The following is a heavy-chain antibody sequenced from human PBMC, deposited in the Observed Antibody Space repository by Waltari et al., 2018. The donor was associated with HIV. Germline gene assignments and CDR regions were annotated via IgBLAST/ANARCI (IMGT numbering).Heavy chain of an antibody. CDR1: GYTFNNYG. D-gene: IGHD2-2*02. CDR2: ISAYNGNT. J-gene: IGHJ6*02. Sequence: QVQLMQSGPEVKKPGASVKVSCTASGYTFNNYGISWVRQAPGQGLEWMGWISAYNGNTKNAQKLQGRVPMTTDTSTRTAYMELRSLSSDDTAVYYCARRSWNSSSCFTYFYYFAMDVWGQGTTVTVSS. CDR3: ARRSWNSSSCFTYFYYFAMDV. V-gene: IGHV1-18*04.